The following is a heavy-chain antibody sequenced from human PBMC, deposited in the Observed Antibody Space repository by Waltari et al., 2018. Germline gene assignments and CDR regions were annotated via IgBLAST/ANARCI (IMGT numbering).Heavy chain of an antibody. D-gene: IGHD5-18*01. CDR1: VGSISSSSYY. CDR3: ARQWGGGYSYGHRYYFDY. Sequence: QLQLQESGPGLVKLPETLSLTCTVSVGSISSSSYYWGWFRQPPGQGLEWIGTIYYSGRTYYNPSLKSRVTISVDTSKNQFSLKLRSVTAADTAVYYCARQWGGGYSYGHRYYFDYWGQGTLVTVSS. J-gene: IGHJ4*02. CDR2: IYYSGRT. V-gene: IGHV4-39*01.